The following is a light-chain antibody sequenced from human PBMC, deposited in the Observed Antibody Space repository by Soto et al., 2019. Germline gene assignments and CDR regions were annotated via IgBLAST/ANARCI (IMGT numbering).Light chain of an antibody. Sequence: QSVLTQPASVSGSPGQSITISCTGTSGDVGSYNRVSWYQQHPGKAPKLIIYEVTDRPSGVSNRFSGSKSGNTASLTISVLQAEDEAEYYCSSYTNINTRACVFGTGTKLTVL. V-gene: IGLV2-14*01. CDR3: SSYTNINTRACV. J-gene: IGLJ1*01. CDR1: SGDVGSYNR. CDR2: EVT.